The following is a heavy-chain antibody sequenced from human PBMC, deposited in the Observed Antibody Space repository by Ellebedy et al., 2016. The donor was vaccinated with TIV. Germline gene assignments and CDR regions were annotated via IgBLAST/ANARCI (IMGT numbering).Heavy chain of an antibody. V-gene: IGHV3-15*01. CDR3: LKEPQWGD. CDR2: VKSRADGGAR. CDR1: GLTLSDTW. Sequence: GESLKIPXAMSGLTLSDTWMNWVRQAPGKGLEWVGRVKSRADGGAREYAPAVTGRFTISRDDSKHTLYLEMNSLRTEDTGMYYCLKEPQWGDWGQGTLVTVSS. D-gene: IGHD2-8*01. J-gene: IGHJ4*02.